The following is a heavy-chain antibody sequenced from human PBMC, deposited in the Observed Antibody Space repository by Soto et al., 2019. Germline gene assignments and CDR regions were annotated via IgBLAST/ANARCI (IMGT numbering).Heavy chain of an antibody. CDR3: TGNHDFWSGFDS. CDR2: IRSKANSYAT. J-gene: IGHJ4*02. V-gene: IGHV3-73*01. Sequence: PGGSMILSCAASGFTFSCSSMHWVRQDSGKGLEWVGRIRSKANSYATAYAASVKGGFTISRDDSKNTAYLQMNSLKTEDTAVYYCTGNHDFWSGFDSWGQGTLVTVSS. D-gene: IGHD3-3*01. CDR1: GFTFSCSS.